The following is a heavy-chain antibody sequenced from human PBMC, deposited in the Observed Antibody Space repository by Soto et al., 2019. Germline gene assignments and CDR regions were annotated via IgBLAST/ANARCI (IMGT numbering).Heavy chain of an antibody. CDR2: TPGSGGSS. CDR3: ARGGSTGWFYFDF. Sequence: DVQLLESGGTFVQTGGSLRLSCAASGFTFKSYAMNWVRQAPGKGLEWVASTPGSGGSSYYADSVKGRFTISRDNSKNPLYLDLNSLKAEDTAMYYCARGGSTGWFYFDFWGQGTQVTVSS. CDR1: GFTFKSYA. D-gene: IGHD6-19*01. V-gene: IGHV3-23*01. J-gene: IGHJ4*02.